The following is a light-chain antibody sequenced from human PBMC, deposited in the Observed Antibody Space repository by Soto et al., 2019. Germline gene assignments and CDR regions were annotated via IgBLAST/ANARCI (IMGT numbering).Light chain of an antibody. CDR3: SSYAGSNNFEV. CDR2: EVS. Sequence: QSALTQPPSASGSPGQSVTISCTGTSSDVGGYNYVSWYQQHPGKAPKLVIYEVSKRPSGVPDRFSGSKSGHTASLTVSGLQAEDEADYYCSSYAGSNNFEVFGSGTKLTVL. CDR1: SSDVGGYNY. J-gene: IGLJ1*01. V-gene: IGLV2-8*01.